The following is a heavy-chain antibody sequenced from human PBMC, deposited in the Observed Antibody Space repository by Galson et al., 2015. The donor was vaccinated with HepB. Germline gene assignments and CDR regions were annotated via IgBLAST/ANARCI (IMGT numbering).Heavy chain of an antibody. CDR3: TRGYGSSWFPPADY. Sequence: SLRLSCAASGFTFGDYAMSWVRQAPGKGLEWVGFIRSKAYGGTTEYAASVKGRFTISRDDSKSIAYLQMNSLKTEDTAVYYCTRGYGSSWFPPADYWGQGTLVTVSS. CDR2: IRSKAYGGTT. V-gene: IGHV3-49*04. CDR1: GFTFGDYA. J-gene: IGHJ4*02. D-gene: IGHD6-13*01.